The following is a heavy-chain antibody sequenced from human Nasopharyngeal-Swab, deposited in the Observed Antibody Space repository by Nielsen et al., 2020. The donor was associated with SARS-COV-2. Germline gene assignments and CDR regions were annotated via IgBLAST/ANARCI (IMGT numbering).Heavy chain of an antibody. D-gene: IGHD3-22*01. Sequence: GGSLRLSCAASGFTFSSYEMNWVRQAPGKGLEWVSYISSSGSTIYYADSVKGRFTISRDNAKNSLYLQMNSLRAEGTAVYYCARVGLHYYDSSGPFDYWGQGTLVTVSS. CDR2: ISSSGSTI. V-gene: IGHV3-48*03. CDR3: ARVGLHYYDSSGPFDY. CDR1: GFTFSSYE. J-gene: IGHJ4*02.